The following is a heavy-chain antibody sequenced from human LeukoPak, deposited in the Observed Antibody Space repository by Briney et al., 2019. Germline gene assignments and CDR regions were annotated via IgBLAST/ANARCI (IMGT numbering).Heavy chain of an antibody. CDR1: GFTFSTYA. CDR2: ISGSGGST. D-gene: IGHD3-10*01. CDR3: AKSVGIIRRGAFDI. J-gene: IGHJ3*02. V-gene: IGHV3-23*01. Sequence: PGGSLRLSCATSGFTFSTYAMSWVRQAPGKGLEWVSAISGSGGSTYYADSAKGRFTISRDNSKNALYLQMNSLRGDDTAIYYCAKSVGIIRRGAFDIWGQGTMVTVSS.